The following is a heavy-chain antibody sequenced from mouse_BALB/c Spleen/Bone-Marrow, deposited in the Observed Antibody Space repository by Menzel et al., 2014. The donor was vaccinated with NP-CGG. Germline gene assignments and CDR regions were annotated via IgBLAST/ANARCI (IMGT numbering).Heavy chain of an antibody. Sequence: QVQLQQPGSVPVRPGASVKLSCKASGYTFTSSWMHWAKQRPGQGLEWIGEIHPNSGNTNYNEKFKGKATLTVDTSSTTAYVDLSSLTAEDSAVYYCARHHRYAYYFDYWGQGTTLTVPS. J-gene: IGHJ2*01. CDR2: IHPNSGNT. D-gene: IGHD2-14*01. CDR3: ARHHRYAYYFDY. V-gene: IGHV1S130*01. CDR1: GYTFTSSW.